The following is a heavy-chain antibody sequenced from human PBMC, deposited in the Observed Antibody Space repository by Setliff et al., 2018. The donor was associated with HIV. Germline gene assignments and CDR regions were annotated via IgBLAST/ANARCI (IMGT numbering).Heavy chain of an antibody. Sequence: PSETLSLTCTVSGVSISSYYWSWIRQPPGKGLEWIGSIYYSGSTNYNPSLKSRVTISVDTSKNQFSLKLSSVTAADTAVYYCARTYYDYVWGSYRPYYFDYWGQGTLVTVSS. D-gene: IGHD3-16*02. V-gene: IGHV4-59*12. J-gene: IGHJ4*02. CDR3: ARTYYDYVWGSYRPYYFDY. CDR2: IYYSGST. CDR1: GVSISSYY.